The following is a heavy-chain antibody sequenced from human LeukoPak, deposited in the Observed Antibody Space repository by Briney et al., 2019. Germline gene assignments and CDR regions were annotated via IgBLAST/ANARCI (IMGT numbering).Heavy chain of an antibody. CDR3: ARGQTFYGMDV. V-gene: IGHV4-34*01. CDR1: GGSFSGYY. CDR2: INHSGST. J-gene: IGHJ6*04. Sequence: SETLSLTCAVYGGSFSGYYWSWIRQPPGKGLEWIGEINHSGSTNYNLSLKSRVTISVDTSKNQFSLKLSSVTAADTAVYYCARGQTFYGMDVWGKGTTVTVSS.